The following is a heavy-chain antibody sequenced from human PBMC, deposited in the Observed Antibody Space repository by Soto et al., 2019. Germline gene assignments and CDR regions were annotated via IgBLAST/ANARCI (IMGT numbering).Heavy chain of an antibody. D-gene: IGHD3-10*01. V-gene: IGHV4-39*07. Sequence: SETLSLTCTVSGGSISSHRQFCDWIRQPPGKGLEWIGSISYTGSTNYKPSLKSRVTISGDKSKNQYSLKLNSVTAADTAVYYCARDPSRGFPDYWGQGTLVTVSS. CDR2: ISYTGST. J-gene: IGHJ4*02. CDR1: GGSISSHRQF. CDR3: ARDPSRGFPDY.